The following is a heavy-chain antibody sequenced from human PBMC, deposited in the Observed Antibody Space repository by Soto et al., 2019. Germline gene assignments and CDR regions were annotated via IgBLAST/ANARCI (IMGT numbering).Heavy chain of an antibody. V-gene: IGHV3-74*03. CDR2: INTDGGSS. J-gene: IGHJ3*02. CDR3: AREAGYCSRTSCYRRAFDT. Sequence: EVQLVESGGDLIQPGGSLRLSCAASGFTFSGHWMHWFRQVPGKGLEWVSRINTDGGSSAYADSVKGRFTISRDNAKNTLYLQTNGLRAEDTAVYYCAREAGYCSRTSCYRRAFDTWGQGTTVTVS. D-gene: IGHD2-2*01. CDR1: GFTFSGHW.